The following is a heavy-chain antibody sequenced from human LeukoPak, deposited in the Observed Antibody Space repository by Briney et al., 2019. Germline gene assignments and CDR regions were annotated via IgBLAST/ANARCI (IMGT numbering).Heavy chain of an antibody. CDR3: AREGAEYDILTGYYRYYYYMDV. V-gene: IGHV3-7*03. CDR2: IGQDGRET. J-gene: IGHJ6*03. D-gene: IGHD3-9*01. Sequence: PGGSLRLSCVVSGFTFSNYWMDWVRQAPGKGLEWVAFIGQDGRETNYAGSVEGRFTISRDNAKNSLYLQMNSLRAEDTALYYCAREGAEYDILTGYYRYYYYMDVWGKGTTVTVSS. CDR1: GFTFSNYW.